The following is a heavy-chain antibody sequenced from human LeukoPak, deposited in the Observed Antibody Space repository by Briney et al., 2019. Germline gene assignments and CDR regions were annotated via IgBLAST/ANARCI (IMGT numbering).Heavy chain of an antibody. Sequence: GGSLRLSCAASGFTFSDYYMSWIRQAPGKGLEWVSYIISSSSYTNYADSVKGRFTISRDNAKNSLYLQMNSLRAEDTAVYYCARYSARATTYYFDYWGQGTLVTVSS. V-gene: IGHV3-11*06. J-gene: IGHJ4*02. CDR3: ARYSARATTYYFDY. CDR1: GFTFSDYY. D-gene: IGHD5-12*01. CDR2: IISSSSYT.